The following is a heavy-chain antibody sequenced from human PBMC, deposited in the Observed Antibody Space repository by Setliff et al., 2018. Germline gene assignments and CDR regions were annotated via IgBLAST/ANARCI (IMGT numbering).Heavy chain of an antibody. Sequence: GASVKVSCKAYGYTFSRNYITWVRQAPGRGLEWMGWISVYNGDTNYAQKFQGRVTLTTDTSTSTAYMELRSLTSDDSAFYYCARAPSVKLVTIRTNSWFTYWGQGTLVTVSS. D-gene: IGHD5-18*01. CDR3: ARAPSVKLVTIRTNSWFTY. V-gene: IGHV1-18*01. CDR1: GYTFSRNY. CDR2: ISVYNGDT. J-gene: IGHJ4*02.